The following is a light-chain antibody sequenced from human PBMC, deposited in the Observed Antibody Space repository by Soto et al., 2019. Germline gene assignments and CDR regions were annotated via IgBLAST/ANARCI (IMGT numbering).Light chain of an antibody. J-gene: IGKJ4*01. CDR3: QQYDNLPFT. V-gene: IGKV1-33*01. CDR1: QDISNY. CDR2: DAS. Sequence: DIQMTRSPSSLSASVGDRVTITCQASQDISNYLNWYQQKPGKAPKLLIYDASNLETGVPSRFSGSGSETDFTFTISSLQPEDIATYYCQQYDNLPFTFGGGTKVEIK.